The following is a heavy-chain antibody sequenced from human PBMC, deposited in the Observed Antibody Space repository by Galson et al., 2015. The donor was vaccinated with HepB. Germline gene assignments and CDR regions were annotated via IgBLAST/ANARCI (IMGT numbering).Heavy chain of an antibody. CDR1: GFSLTTSGVG. CDR2: IYWDDDK. V-gene: IGHV2-5*02. D-gene: IGHD3-10*01. J-gene: IGHJ4*02. CDR3: TQSRWIGGMGYFDY. Sequence: PALVKPTQTLTLACTFSGFSLTTSGVGVGWIRQPPGKALEWLVLIYWDDDKRYSPSLRTRPTIAKDTSKNQVVLTMTNMDPVDTATYYCTQSRWIGGMGYFDYWGQGMLITVSS.